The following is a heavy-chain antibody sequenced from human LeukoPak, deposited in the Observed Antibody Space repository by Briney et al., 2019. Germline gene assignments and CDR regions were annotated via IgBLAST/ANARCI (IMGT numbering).Heavy chain of an antibody. D-gene: IGHD1-26*01. J-gene: IGHJ4*02. CDR1: GGSFSGYY. CDR3: ARGPGPIVGARWAFDY. V-gene: IGHV4-34*01. CDR2: INHSGST. Sequence: NTSETLSLTCAVYGGSFSGYYWSWIRQPPGKGLERIGEINHSGSTNYKPSLKSRVTISVDTSKNQFSLKLSSVTAADTAVYYCARGPGPIVGARWAFDYWGQGTLVTVSS.